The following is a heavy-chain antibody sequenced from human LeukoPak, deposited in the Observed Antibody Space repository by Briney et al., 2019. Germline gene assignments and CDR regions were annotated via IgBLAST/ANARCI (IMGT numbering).Heavy chain of an antibody. D-gene: IGHD3-10*01. CDR3: ARAGITMVRGVILTVYFDY. J-gene: IGHJ4*02. CDR2: IYPGDSDT. V-gene: IGHV5-51*01. Sequence: RGESLKISCKGSGYNFISNWIGWVRQMPGKGLEWMGIIYPGDSDTRYSPSFQGQVTISADKSISTAYLQWSSLKASDTAMYYCARAGITMVRGVILTVYFDYWGQGTLVTVSS. CDR1: GYNFISNW.